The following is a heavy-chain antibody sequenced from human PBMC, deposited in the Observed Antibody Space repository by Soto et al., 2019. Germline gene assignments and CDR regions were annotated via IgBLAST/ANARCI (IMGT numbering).Heavy chain of an antibody. CDR1: GGSLSTNP. Sequence: GASVKVSCKASGGSLSTNPISWVRQAPGQGLEWMGGTGSGTGPGNHAQKFQGRLTVTADKSTSTVYMELTNLSSEDTAVYYCARARGVAKDAKFDPWGQGTLVTVSS. D-gene: IGHD3-10*01. J-gene: IGHJ5*02. CDR3: ARARGVAKDAKFDP. V-gene: IGHV1-69*06. CDR2: TGSGTGPG.